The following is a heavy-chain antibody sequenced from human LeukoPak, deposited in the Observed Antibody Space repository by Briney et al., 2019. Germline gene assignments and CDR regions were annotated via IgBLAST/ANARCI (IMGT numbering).Heavy chain of an antibody. D-gene: IGHD6-13*01. CDR1: GYNFTNYW. CDR2: IYPGDSDT. V-gene: IGHV5-51*01. Sequence: GESLKISCEASGYNFTNYWIAWVRQMPGKGLEWMGIIYPGDSDTRYSPSFQGQVTISADKSITTAYLQWSSLKASDTAMYYCARRGGDIAAAGTYAFDIWGQGTMVTVSS. CDR3: ARRGGDIAAAGTYAFDI. J-gene: IGHJ3*02.